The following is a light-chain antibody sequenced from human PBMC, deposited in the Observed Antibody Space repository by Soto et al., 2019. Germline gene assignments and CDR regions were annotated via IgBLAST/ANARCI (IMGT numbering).Light chain of an antibody. V-gene: IGKV1-9*01. CDR2: DAS. CDR1: QGISSY. J-gene: IGKJ4*01. CDR3: QQVNVYPST. Sequence: IQLTQSPSSLSTSVGDRVTITCRASQGISSYLGWYQQKPGKAPNLLIYDASTLHSGVPSRFSGGGSGTDFTLTISSLHPEDFATYYCQQVNVYPSTFGGGTKVDI.